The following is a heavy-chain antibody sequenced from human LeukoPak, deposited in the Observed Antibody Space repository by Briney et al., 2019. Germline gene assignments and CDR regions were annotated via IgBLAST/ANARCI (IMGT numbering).Heavy chain of an antibody. CDR3: ARERRYYGSGSYYKTLDY. Sequence: GRSLRLSCAASGFTFSSYGMHWVRQAPGKGLEWVAVIWYDGSNKYYADSVKGRFTISRDNSKNTLYLQMNCLRAEDTAVYYSARERRYYGSGSYYKTLDYWGQGTLVTVSS. V-gene: IGHV3-33*01. J-gene: IGHJ4*02. CDR2: IWYDGSNK. CDR1: GFTFSSYG. D-gene: IGHD3-10*01.